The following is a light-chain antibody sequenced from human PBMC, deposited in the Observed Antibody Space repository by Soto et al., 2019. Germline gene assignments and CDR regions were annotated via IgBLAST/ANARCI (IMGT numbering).Light chain of an antibody. V-gene: IGKV1-39*01. CDR1: QSISSY. CDR3: QQSYRTPWT. Sequence: DIQMTQSPSSLSASVADRVTITCRASQSISSYLNWYQQKPGKAPKLLIYAASSLQSGVTSRFSGSGSGTDFTLTISSLQSEDCATYYCQQSYRTPWTFGQGTKVEIK. J-gene: IGKJ1*01. CDR2: AAS.